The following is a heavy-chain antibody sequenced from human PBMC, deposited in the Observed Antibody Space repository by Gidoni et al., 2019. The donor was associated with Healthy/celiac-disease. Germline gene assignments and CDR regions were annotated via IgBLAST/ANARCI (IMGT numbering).Heavy chain of an antibody. Sequence: QVQLQESGPGLVKPSETLSLTCTDFGGSISSYYWSWIRKPPGKGLDRIWYIYYSGSTIYNPSLKSLVTISVDTSKNQFSLKLSSVTAADTAVYYCARAARLRFLEWFDPWGQGTLVTVSS. CDR2: IYYSGST. J-gene: IGHJ5*02. CDR3: ARAARLRFLEWFDP. V-gene: IGHV4-59*01. CDR1: GGSISSYY. D-gene: IGHD3-3*01.